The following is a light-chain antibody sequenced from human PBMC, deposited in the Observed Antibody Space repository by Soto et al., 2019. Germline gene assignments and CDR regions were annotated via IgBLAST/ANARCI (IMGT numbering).Light chain of an antibody. V-gene: IGKV3-20*01. CDR2: GAS. CDR3: QQQGTSPIT. Sequence: EIVLTQSPGTLSLSPGQRATLSCRASQSVSSSYLAWYQQKPGQAPRLLIFGASSRATGVPDRFSGSGSGKDFTLTISRLEPEDFAVYYCQQQGTSPITFGQGTRLEI. CDR1: QSVSSSY. J-gene: IGKJ5*01.